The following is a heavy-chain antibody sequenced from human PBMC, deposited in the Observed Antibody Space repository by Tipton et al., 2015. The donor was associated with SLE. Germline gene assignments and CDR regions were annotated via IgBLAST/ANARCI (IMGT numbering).Heavy chain of an antibody. V-gene: IGHV4-34*01. CDR3: ARPQLGSLLCFDY. J-gene: IGHJ4*02. D-gene: IGHD1-1*01. Sequence: TLSLTCAVYGGSFSGYYWSWIRQPPGKGLEWIGEINHSGSTNYNPSLKSRVTISVDTSKNQFSLKLSSVTAADTAVYYCARPQLGSLLCFDYWGQGTLVTVSS. CDR1: GGSFSGYY. CDR2: INHSGST.